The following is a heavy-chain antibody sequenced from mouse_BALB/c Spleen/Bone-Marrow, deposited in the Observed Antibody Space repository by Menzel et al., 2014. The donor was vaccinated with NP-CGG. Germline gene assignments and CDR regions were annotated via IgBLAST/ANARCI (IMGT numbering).Heavy chain of an antibody. D-gene: IGHD2-10*02. Sequence: VQLQQSGAELMRPGSSVKISCKASGYPFSSYWMNWVKQRPGQGLEWIGQIYPGDGETNYNGKFKGNATLTADKSSSTAYMQLISLTSEDSAVYFCARKYGDYWGQGTTLTVSS. J-gene: IGHJ2*01. CDR3: ARKYGDY. CDR2: IYPGDGET. CDR1: GYPFSSYW. V-gene: IGHV1-80*01.